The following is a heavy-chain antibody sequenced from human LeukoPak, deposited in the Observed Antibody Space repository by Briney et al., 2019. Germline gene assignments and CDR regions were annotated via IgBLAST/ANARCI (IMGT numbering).Heavy chain of an antibody. V-gene: IGHV3-74*01. CDR2: INSDGSSI. Sequence: GGSLGLSCAASGFTFSDYYMSWIRQAPGKGLVWVSRINSDGSSIRYADSVKGRFTISRDNAKKTLYLQMSSLRAEDTAVYHCARSHYYDSSGQFYYYYGLDVWGQGTTVTVSS. CDR3: ARSHYYDSSGQFYYYYGLDV. CDR1: GFTFSDYY. J-gene: IGHJ6*02. D-gene: IGHD3-22*01.